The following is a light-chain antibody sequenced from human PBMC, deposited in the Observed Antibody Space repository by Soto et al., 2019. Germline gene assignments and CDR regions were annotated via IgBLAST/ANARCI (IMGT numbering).Light chain of an antibody. V-gene: IGKV1-5*03. J-gene: IGKJ1*01. CDR1: QTISSW. CDR2: KAS. CDR3: QHYNSYSEA. Sequence: DIQMTQSPSTLSGSVGDRVTITCRASQTISSWLAWYQQKPGKAPKLLIYKASTLKSGVPSRFSGSGSGTEFTLNISSLQPDDFAIYYCQHYNSYSEAFGQGSKVDIK.